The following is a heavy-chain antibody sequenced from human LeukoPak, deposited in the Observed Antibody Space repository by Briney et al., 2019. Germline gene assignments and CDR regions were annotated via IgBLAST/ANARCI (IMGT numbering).Heavy chain of an antibody. Sequence: GGSLRLSCAASGFIFSRFGMHWVRQAPGKGLEWVAFIRDDGTYEYYADFVKGRFTISRDNSKDTLNLQIDSLRTEDTAVYYCARDSTYYLRYGYFDSWGQGILVTVSS. CDR3: ARDSTYYLRYGYFDS. CDR2: IRDDGTYE. J-gene: IGHJ4*02. D-gene: IGHD3-22*01. CDR1: GFIFSRFG. V-gene: IGHV3-30*02.